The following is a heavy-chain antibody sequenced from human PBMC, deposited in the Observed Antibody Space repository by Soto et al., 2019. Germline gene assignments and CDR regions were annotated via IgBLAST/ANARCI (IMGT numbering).Heavy chain of an antibody. Sequence: ASVKVSCKASGYTFTSYGISWVRQAPGQGLEWMGWISAYNGNTNYAQKLQGRVTMTTDTSTSTAYMELRSLRSDDTAVYYCAGFYSLPYHFASGGRGTWVPVSS. J-gene: IGHJ4*02. CDR2: ISAYNGNT. V-gene: IGHV1-18*01. CDR1: GYTFTSYG. CDR3: AGFYSLPYHFAS. D-gene: IGHD2-15*01.